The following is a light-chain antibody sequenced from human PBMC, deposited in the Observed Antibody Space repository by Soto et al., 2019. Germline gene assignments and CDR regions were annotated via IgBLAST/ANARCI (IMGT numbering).Light chain of an antibody. CDR2: KAS. J-gene: IGKJ1*01. CDR3: EQYNSYGT. V-gene: IGKV1-5*03. CDR1: QSISSW. Sequence: DIQMTQSPSILSASVGDRVTVTCRASQSISSWLAWYQQKPGKAPKLLIYKASSLESGVPSRFSGSGSGTEYTLTISSLQPDDFATYYCEQYNSYGTFGQGTKAEIK.